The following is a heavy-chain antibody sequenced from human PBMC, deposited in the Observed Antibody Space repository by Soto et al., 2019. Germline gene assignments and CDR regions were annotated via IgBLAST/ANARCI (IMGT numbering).Heavy chain of an antibody. CDR2: IYYSGST. CDR1: GGSISSYY. V-gene: IGHV4-59*01. CDR3: ARERVPGVVVPAASREWYFDL. D-gene: IGHD2-2*01. J-gene: IGHJ2*01. Sequence: QVQLQESGPGLVKPSETLSLTCTVSGGSISSYYWSWIRQPPGKGLEWIGYIYYSGSTNYNPSLKSRVTISVDTSKNQFSLKLSSVTAADTAVYYCARERVPGVVVPAASREWYFDLWGRGTLVTVSS.